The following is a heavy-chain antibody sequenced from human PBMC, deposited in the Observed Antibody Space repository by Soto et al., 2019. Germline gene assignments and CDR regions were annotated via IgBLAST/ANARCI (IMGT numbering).Heavy chain of an antibody. CDR2: IYYSGST. CDR3: ARGGSRGVFFGY. D-gene: IGHD3-10*01. CDR1: GGSISSGDYY. Sequence: SETLSLTWTVSGGSISSGDYYWSWIRQPPGKGLEGIGYIYYSGSTYYNPSLKSRVTISVDTSKNQFSLKLSSLTAADTAVYYCARGGSRGVFFGYWGQGTLVTGST. J-gene: IGHJ4*02. V-gene: IGHV4-30-4*01.